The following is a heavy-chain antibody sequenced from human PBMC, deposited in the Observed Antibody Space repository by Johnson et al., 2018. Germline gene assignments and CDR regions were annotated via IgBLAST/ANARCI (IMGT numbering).Heavy chain of an antibody. D-gene: IGHD3-9*01. Sequence: VQLVQSGGGLVKPGGSLRLSCAASGLTFSSFSMNWVRQAPGKGLESVSTISGGGTNTYYADSVKGRFTLSRDNSKNTVYLQMNSLRAEDTAVYYCAKHWLVGSYFPYWGQGTLVTVSS. CDR3: AKHWLVGSYFPY. V-gene: IGHV3-23*04. J-gene: IGHJ4*02. CDR2: ISGGGTNT. CDR1: GLTFSSFS.